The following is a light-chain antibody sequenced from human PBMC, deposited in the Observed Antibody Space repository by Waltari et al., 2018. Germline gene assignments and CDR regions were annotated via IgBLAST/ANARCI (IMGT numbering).Light chain of an antibody. CDR3: QHYNSIPWT. CDR1: QSISSW. CDR2: KAS. J-gene: IGKJ1*01. V-gene: IGKV1-5*03. Sequence: DIQMTQSPSTLSASVGDRVTITCRASQSISSWLAWYQQKPGKAPKFLIYKASNLESGVPSRFSGSGSGTEFTLTISSLQPDDFATYYCQHYNSIPWTFGQGTKVEIK.